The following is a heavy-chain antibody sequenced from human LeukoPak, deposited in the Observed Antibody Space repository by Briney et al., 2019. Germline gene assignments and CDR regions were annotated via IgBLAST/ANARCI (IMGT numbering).Heavy chain of an antibody. CDR1: GYSFTTYW. D-gene: IGHD3-3*01. CDR3: ARHQSGRRYDALDV. J-gene: IGHJ3*01. CDR2: IYPGDSDT. Sequence: GESLKISCKTSGYSFTTYWIDWVRQMPGKGLEWMGIIYPGDSDTTYSPSFQGQVTISVDKSTSTAYLQWTSLKASDTAMHYCARHQSGRRYDALDVWGQGTMVTVSS. V-gene: IGHV5-51*01.